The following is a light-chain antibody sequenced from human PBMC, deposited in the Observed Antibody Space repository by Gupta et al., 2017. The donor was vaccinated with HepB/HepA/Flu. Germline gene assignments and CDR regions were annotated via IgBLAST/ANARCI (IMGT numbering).Light chain of an antibody. CDR1: SSDVGAYNY. CDR2: DVS. Sequence: QSALPQPASVSGSPAQSIAISFTGTSSDVGAYNYVSWYQQHPGKAPKVIIYDVSKRPSGVANRFSGSKSGNTASLIISGLQAEDEADYYCNSYTSSSNVVFGGGTKLTVL. V-gene: IGLV2-14*03. J-gene: IGLJ2*01. CDR3: NSYTSSSNVV.